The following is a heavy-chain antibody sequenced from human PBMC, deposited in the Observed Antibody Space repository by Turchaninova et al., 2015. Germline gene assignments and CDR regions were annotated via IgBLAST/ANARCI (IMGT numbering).Heavy chain of an antibody. D-gene: IGHD3-3*01. CDR2: IYYSGST. J-gene: IGHJ4*02. CDR1: GGSISSYY. Sequence: QVQLQESGPGLVKPSATRSLTCTVSGGSISSYYGSGTRQPPGKGLEGIGYIYYSGSTNYNPSLKSRVTISVDTSKNQFSLKLSSVTAADTAVYYCAAFWSGYSYWGQGTLVTVSS. CDR3: AAFWSGYSY. V-gene: IGHV4-59*01.